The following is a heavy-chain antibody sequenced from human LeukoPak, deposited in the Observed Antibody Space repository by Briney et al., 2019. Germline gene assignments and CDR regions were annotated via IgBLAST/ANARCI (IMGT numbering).Heavy chain of an antibody. Sequence: GGSLRLSCAASGFIFSSYSMNWVRQAPGKGLEWVSYISSSSNTIYYADSVKGRFTISRDNAKNSPYLQMNSLRAEDTAVYYCATARRGDCSSTSCYTVDYWGQGTLVTVSS. CDR1: GFIFSSYS. J-gene: IGHJ4*02. V-gene: IGHV3-48*01. CDR3: ATARRGDCSSTSCYTVDY. CDR2: ISSSSNTI. D-gene: IGHD2-2*02.